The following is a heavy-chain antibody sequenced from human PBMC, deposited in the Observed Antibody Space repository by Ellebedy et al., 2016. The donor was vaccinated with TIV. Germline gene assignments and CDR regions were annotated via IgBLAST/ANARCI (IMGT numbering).Heavy chain of an antibody. CDR2: VYYSGPT. J-gene: IGHJ3*01. Sequence: MPGGSLRLSCTVSGGSMTEYYWSRFRQPPGKGLEWIGYVYYSGPTDYNPSLRSRVTISVESSKGQFSLDLTSVTAADTAIYYCARHRRQMWNHDGFDVWGQGTMVTVSS. D-gene: IGHD1-1*01. CDR1: GGSMTEYY. CDR3: ARHRRQMWNHDGFDV. V-gene: IGHV4-59*08.